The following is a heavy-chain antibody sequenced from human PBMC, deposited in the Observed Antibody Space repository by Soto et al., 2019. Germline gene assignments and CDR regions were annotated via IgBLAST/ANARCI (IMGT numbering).Heavy chain of an antibody. CDR2: ISSRGST. CDR1: GGSLGRFY. CDR3: ARFGVGSTKNPTCDY. D-gene: IGHD1-26*01. J-gene: IGHJ4*02. V-gene: IGHV4-59*01. Sequence: SQNMPVTSNVSGGSLGRFYWSWIRQPTWRVMEWNGHISSRGSTSYHPSLNRLVTICLVTSKNQFSLTLSYVTAADTAVYYCARFGVGSTKNPTCDYWGQGALVTVSS.